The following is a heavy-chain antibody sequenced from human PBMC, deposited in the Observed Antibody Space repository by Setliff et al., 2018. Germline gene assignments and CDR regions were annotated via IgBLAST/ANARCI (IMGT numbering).Heavy chain of an antibody. CDR2: ISRSGTYI. J-gene: IGHJ3*02. CDR1: GFTFSTHS. Sequence: GGSLRLSCAASGFTFSTHSMNWVRQAPGKGLEWVSSISRSGTYIYYADSMKGRFTISRDNAKNSLYLQMNSLRAEDTAVYYCASAGHSGSWFPFDAFHIWGQGTMVTVSS. V-gene: IGHV3-21*01. D-gene: IGHD6-13*01. CDR3: ASAGHSGSWFPFDAFHI.